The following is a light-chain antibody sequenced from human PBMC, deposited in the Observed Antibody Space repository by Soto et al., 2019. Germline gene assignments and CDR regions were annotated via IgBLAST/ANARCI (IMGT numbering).Light chain of an antibody. CDR3: QQYNSSPT. Sequence: DIQMTQSPSTLSASVGDRVTITCRASQSISSWLAWYQQKPGKAPKLLIYKASSLESGVPSRFSGSGSGTEFTLTISRLQPDDFATYYCQQYNSSPTFGQGTKVVIK. V-gene: IGKV1-5*03. CDR2: KAS. J-gene: IGKJ1*01. CDR1: QSISSW.